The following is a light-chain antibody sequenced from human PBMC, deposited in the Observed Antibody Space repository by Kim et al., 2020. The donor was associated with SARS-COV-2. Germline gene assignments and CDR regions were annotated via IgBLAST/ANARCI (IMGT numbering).Light chain of an antibody. CDR1: ALPKTY. V-gene: IGLV3-25*03. CDR2: KDS. Sequence: SYELTQPPSVSVSPGQTARITCSGDALPKTYAYWYQQKPGQAPALVIYKDSERPSGIPERFSGSGSGTTVTLTISGAQADDEAVYYCQSVDSSGGYVFGT. J-gene: IGLJ1*01. CDR3: QSVDSSGGYV.